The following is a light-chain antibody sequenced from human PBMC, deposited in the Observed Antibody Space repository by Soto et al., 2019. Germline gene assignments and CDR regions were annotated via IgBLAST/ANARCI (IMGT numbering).Light chain of an antibody. CDR3: CSYAGRFTPVI. Sequence: QSALTQPASVSGSPGQSTTISCTGTSSDIGSYNLVSWYQQHPGKAPKLMIYEGTKRPSGVSNRFSGSTSGNTASLTISGLQAEDEADYHCCSYAGRFTPVIFGGGTKVTVL. V-gene: IGLV2-23*01. J-gene: IGLJ2*01. CDR1: SSDIGSYNL. CDR2: EGT.